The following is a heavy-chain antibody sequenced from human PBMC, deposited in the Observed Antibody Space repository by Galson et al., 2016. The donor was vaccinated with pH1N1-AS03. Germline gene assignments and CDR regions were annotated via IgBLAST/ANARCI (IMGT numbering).Heavy chain of an antibody. Sequence: SVRLSCAASGFTLISYSMNWVRQAPGKGLEWVAGIDPASTYIYYADTPTGRFTISIDHASNSLYLQMNSLRVDDTAVYFCTTAAHISGHEPFDFWGQGTPVTVSP. CDR2: IDPASTYI. D-gene: IGHD2-21*01. V-gene: IGHV3-21*04. J-gene: IGHJ4*02. CDR1: GFTLISYS. CDR3: TTAAHISGHEPFDF.